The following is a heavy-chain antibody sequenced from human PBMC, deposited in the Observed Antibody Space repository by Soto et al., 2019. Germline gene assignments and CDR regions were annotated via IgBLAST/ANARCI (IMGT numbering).Heavy chain of an antibody. CDR3: ARDPLVVAAPHYYYYYMDV. J-gene: IGHJ6*03. V-gene: IGHV1-69*04. CDR1: GGTFSSYT. D-gene: IGHD2-15*01. Sequence: ASVKVSCKASGGTFSSYTISWVRQAPGQGLEWMGRIIPILGIANYAQKFQGRVTITADKSTSTAYMELSSLRSEDTAVYYCARDPLVVAAPHYYYYYMDVWGKGTTVTVSS. CDR2: IIPILGIA.